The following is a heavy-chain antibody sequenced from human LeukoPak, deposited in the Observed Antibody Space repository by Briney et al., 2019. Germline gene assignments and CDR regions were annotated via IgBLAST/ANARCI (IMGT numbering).Heavy chain of an antibody. CDR3: AKSGYNPFDY. J-gene: IGHJ4*02. D-gene: IGHD5-24*01. V-gene: IGHV3-23*01. Sequence: GGSLRLSCAASGFTFSSSAMRWVRQAPGKGLEWVSNISGSGSGGSTYYSDSVKGRFTISRDNSKKTLYLQMNSLRAEDTAVYYCAKSGYNPFDYWGQGTLVTVSS. CDR2: ISGSGSGGST. CDR1: GFTFSSSA.